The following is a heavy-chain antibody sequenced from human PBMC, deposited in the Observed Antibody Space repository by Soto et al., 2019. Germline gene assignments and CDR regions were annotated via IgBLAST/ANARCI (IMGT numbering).Heavy chain of an antibody. CDR2: TYYMYNWYN. CDR3: SREVTQYSGSYYVFDS. J-gene: IGHJ5*01. V-gene: IGHV6-1*01. CDR1: GDSVSSNSAA. D-gene: IGHD1-26*01. Sequence: SQTLSLTCAISGDSVSSNSAAWNWIRQSPSRGLEWLGRTYYMYNWYNDYAVSVKSRITIKTDTSKNQCSLQLNSVTPADTAVYYCSREVTQYSGSYYVFDSWGQGTLVTVSS.